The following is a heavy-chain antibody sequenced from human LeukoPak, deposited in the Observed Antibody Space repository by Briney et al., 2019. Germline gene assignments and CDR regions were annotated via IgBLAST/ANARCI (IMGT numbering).Heavy chain of an antibody. Sequence: GGSLRLSCAASGFTVSSDYMSWVRQAPGKGLKWVSVIYSGGSTYYADSVKGRFTISRDNSKHTLYLQMNSLRAEDTAVYYCARAPSGDHDYWGQGTLVTVSS. CDR2: IYSGGST. J-gene: IGHJ4*02. CDR1: GFTVSSDY. D-gene: IGHD2-21*01. V-gene: IGHV3-66*01. CDR3: ARAPSGDHDY.